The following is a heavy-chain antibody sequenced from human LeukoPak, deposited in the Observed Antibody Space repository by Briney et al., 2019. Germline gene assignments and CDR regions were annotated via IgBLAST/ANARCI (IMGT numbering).Heavy chain of an antibody. CDR2: INHSGCT. V-gene: IGHV4-34*01. D-gene: IGHD4-23*01. CDR1: SAFLSGYY. Sequence: SQSLSLTCPLYSAFLSGYYWSWIRPPPEKGLGWNGEINHSGCTNYNPSLKSRVTISVDTSKNQCSLKLSSVTAAGTAVYYCARCLRGNDYWGQGTLVTVSS. CDR3: ARCLRGNDY. J-gene: IGHJ4*02.